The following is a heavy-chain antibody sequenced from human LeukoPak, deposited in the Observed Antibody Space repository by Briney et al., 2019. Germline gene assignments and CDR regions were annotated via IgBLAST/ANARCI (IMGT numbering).Heavy chain of an antibody. J-gene: IGHJ4*02. CDR3: ARQGPTWPFDY. CDR2: TYYRSKWYD. Sequence: SQTLSLTCAISGDSVSSNSAAWSWIRQSPSRGLEWLGRTYYRSKWYDDYAVSVKSRITINPDTSKNQFSLLLHSVTPEDTAVYYCARQGPTWPFDYWGQGTRVTVSS. V-gene: IGHV6-1*01. D-gene: IGHD5-24*01. CDR1: GDSVSSNSAA.